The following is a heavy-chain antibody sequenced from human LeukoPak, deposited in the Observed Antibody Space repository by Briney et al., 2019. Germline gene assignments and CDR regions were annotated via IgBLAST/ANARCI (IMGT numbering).Heavy chain of an antibody. CDR1: GGSINNYY. V-gene: IGHV4-4*07. Sequence: PSETLSLTCTVSGGSINNYYWSWIRQPAGKGLEWIGRIYTRGSTNYNPSLKSRVTMSVDTSKNQFSLQLRSVTAADTAVYYCAREDPQTRVPEGMDVWGQGTTVTVSS. J-gene: IGHJ6*02. CDR3: AREDPQTRVPEGMDV. D-gene: IGHD4/OR15-4a*01. CDR2: IYTRGST.